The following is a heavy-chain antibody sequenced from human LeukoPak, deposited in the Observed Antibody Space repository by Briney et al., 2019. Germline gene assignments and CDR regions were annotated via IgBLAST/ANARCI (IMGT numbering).Heavy chain of an antibody. CDR3: ARDGPDGGFDY. J-gene: IGHJ4*02. CDR2: IGTAGDT. CDR1: GFTFSSYD. Sequence: GGSLRLSCAASGFTFSSYDMHWVRQATGKGLEWVSAIGTAGDTYYPGSVKGRFTISREKAKNSLYLQMNSLRAGDTAVYYCARDGPDGGFDYWGQGTLVTVSS. V-gene: IGHV3-13*01.